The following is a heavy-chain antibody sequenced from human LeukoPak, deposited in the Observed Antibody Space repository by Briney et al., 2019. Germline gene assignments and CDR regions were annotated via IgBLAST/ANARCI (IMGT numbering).Heavy chain of an antibody. V-gene: IGHV3-48*03. CDR3: AKRGPGSPQSGKYYFDY. Sequence: PWGSLRLSCAASGFTFSSYEMNWVRQAPGKGLEWVSYISSSGSTIYYADSVKGRFTISRDNAKNSLYLQMNSLRAEDTAVYYCAKRGPGSPQSGKYYFDYWGQGTLVTVSS. CDR1: GFTFSSYE. D-gene: IGHD3-10*01. CDR2: ISSSGSTI. J-gene: IGHJ4*02.